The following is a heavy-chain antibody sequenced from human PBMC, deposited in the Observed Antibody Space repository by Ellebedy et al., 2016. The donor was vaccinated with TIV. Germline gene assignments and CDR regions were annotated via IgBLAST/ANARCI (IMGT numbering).Heavy chain of an antibody. CDR1: GGSISSSTYF. J-gene: IGHJ4*02. V-gene: IGHV4-39*01. D-gene: IGHD6-19*01. CDR3: APGAYSSGWTPY. CDR2: MYYGESS. Sequence: MPGGSLRLSCTVSGGSISSSTYFWGWIRQPPGKRLEWIGSMYYGESSYYNPSLKSRVTISVDTSKNQFSLKLSSVTAADTAVYYCAPGAYSSGWTPYWGQGTLGTGAS.